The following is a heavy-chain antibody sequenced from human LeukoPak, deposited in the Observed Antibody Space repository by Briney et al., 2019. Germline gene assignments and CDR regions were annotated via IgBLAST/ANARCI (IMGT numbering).Heavy chain of an antibody. CDR2: IYSSGGT. D-gene: IGHD4-23*01. CDR1: GGSISSYY. V-gene: IGHV4-4*07. CDR3: ARANGGNSRSFDY. Sequence: SETLSLTCTVSGGSISSYYWSWIRQPAGKGLERIGRIYSSGGTNYNPSLKSRVTVSVDTSKNQFSLKLSSVTAADTAVYYCARANGGNSRSFDYWGQGTLVTVSS. J-gene: IGHJ4*02.